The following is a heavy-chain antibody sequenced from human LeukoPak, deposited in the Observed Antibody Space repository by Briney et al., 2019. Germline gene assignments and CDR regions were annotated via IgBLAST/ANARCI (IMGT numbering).Heavy chain of an antibody. CDR1: GFTFSSYS. CDR3: AREAERGDSSSYYGYYFDY. V-gene: IGHV3-48*04. Sequence: TGGSLRLSCAASGFTFSSYSMNWVRQAPGKGLEWVSYISSSSTIYYADSVKGRFTISRDSAKNSLYLQMNSLRAEDTAVYYCAREAERGDSSSYYGYYFDYWGQGALVTVSS. CDR2: ISSSSTI. D-gene: IGHD3-22*01. J-gene: IGHJ4*02.